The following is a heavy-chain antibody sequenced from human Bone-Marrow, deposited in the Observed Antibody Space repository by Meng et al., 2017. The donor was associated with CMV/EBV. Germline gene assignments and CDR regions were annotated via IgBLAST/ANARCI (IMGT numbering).Heavy chain of an antibody. CDR3: ARGSYSSGYYYFDY. V-gene: IGHV4-38-2*02. Sequence: SETLSLTCTVSGYSISSGYYWGWIRQPPGKGLEWIGSIYHSGSTYYNPSLKSRVTISVDTSKNQFSLKLSSVTAADTAVYYCARGSYSSGYYYFDYWGQGTLVTVSS. J-gene: IGHJ4*02. CDR2: IYHSGST. CDR1: GYSISSGYY. D-gene: IGHD3-22*01.